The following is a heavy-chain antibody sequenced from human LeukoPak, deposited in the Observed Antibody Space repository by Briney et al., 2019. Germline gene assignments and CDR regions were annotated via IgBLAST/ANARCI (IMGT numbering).Heavy chain of an antibody. V-gene: IGHV3-23*01. Sequence: GGSLRLYCAASGFTFSSYAMSWVRQAPGKGLEWVSGISGSGGSTYYADSVKGRFPISRDNSQNTLYLQMNSLRAEDTAVYYCAKDLTGIVGASDYWGQGTLVTVSS. J-gene: IGHJ4*02. D-gene: IGHD1-26*01. CDR3: AKDLTGIVGASDY. CDR2: ISGSGGST. CDR1: GFTFSSYA.